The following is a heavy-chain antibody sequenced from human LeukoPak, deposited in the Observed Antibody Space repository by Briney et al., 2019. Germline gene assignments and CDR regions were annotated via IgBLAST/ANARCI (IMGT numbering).Heavy chain of an antibody. D-gene: IGHD3-22*01. CDR3: ARDKGDYDTSGSLFVF. CDR2: ISGSGGTT. V-gene: IGHV3-23*01. CDR1: GFTFSTYA. Sequence: PGGSLRLSCAASGFTFSTYAMNWVRQAPGKGLEWVSVISGSGGTTYYADSVKGRFTISRDSSKNSLYLQMNSLRAEDTAVYYCARDKGDYDTSGSLFVFGGQGTLVTVSS. J-gene: IGHJ4*02.